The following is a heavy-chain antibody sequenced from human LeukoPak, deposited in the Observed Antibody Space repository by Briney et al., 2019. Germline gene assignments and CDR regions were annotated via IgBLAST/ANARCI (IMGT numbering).Heavy chain of an antibody. D-gene: IGHD6-6*01. CDR2: ISYDGSNK. V-gene: IGHV3-30*18. J-gene: IGHJ6*02. CDR1: GFTFSSYG. Sequence: PGRSLRLSCAASGFTFSSYGMHWVRQAPGKGLEWVAVISYDGSNKYYADSVKGRFTISRDNSKNTLYLQTNSLRAEDTAVYYCAKGRFEYSSSPTYYYYGMDVWGQGTTVTVSS. CDR3: AKGRFEYSSSPTYYYYGMDV.